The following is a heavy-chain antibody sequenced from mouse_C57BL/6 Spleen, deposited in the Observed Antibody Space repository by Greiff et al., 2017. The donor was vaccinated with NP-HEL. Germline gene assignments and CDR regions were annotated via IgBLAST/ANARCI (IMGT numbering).Heavy chain of an antibody. V-gene: IGHV1-55*01. J-gene: IGHJ4*01. CDR3: ARSHYGSSYDAMDY. Sequence: QVQLQQPGAELVKPGASVKMSCKASGYTFTSYWITWVKQRPGQGLEWIGDIYPGSGSTNYNQKFKDKATLTADKSSSTAYMQLSSLTSEDSAVYYCARSHYGSSYDAMDYWGQGTSVTVSS. CDR2: IYPGSGST. CDR1: GYTFTSYW. D-gene: IGHD1-1*01.